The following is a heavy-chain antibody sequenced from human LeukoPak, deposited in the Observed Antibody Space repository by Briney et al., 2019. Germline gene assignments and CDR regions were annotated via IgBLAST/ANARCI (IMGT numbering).Heavy chain of an antibody. CDR1: GGSISSYY. V-gene: IGHV4-59*08. CDR2: IYYSGST. Sequence: KASETLSLTCTVSGGSISSYYWSWIRQPPGKGLEWIGYIYYSGSTNYNPSLKSRVTISVDTSKNQFSLKLSSVTAADTAVCYCARHPFIVGATVYGYWGQGTLVTVSS. D-gene: IGHD1-26*01. CDR3: ARHPFIVGATVYGY. J-gene: IGHJ4*02.